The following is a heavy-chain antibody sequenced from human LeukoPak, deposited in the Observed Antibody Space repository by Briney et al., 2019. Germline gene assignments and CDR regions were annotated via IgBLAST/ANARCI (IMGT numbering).Heavy chain of an antibody. CDR2: IYYSGST. CDR1: GGSISSGGYY. CDR3: ARDRVDILTGYLSGIPPQNWFDP. J-gene: IGHJ5*02. V-gene: IGHV4-31*03. Sequence: PSETLSLACTVSGGSISSGGYYWSWIRQHPGKGLEWIGYIYYSGSTYYNPSLKSRVTISVDTSKNQFSLKLSSVTAADTAVYYCARDRVDILTGYLSGIPPQNWFDPWGQGTLVTVSS. D-gene: IGHD3-9*01.